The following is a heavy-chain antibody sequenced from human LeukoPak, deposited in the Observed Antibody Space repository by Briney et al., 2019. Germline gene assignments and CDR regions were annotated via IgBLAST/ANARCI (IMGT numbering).Heavy chain of an antibody. V-gene: IGHV4-34*01. Sequence: SETLSLTCAVYGGSFSGYYWSWIRKPPGKGQEWIGEINHSGSTNYNPSLKSRVTISVDTSKNQFSLKLSSVTAADTALYYCSRAGLYNWNYEGTAYFDYWGQGTLVTVSS. CDR1: GGSFSGYY. J-gene: IGHJ4*02. CDR2: INHSGST. CDR3: SRAGLYNWNYEGTAYFDY. D-gene: IGHD1-7*01.